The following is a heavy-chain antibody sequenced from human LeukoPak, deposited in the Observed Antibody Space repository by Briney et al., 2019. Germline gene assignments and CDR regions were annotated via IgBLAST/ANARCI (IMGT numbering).Heavy chain of an antibody. Sequence: PGGSLRLSCAASGFTFSSYEMNWVRQAPGQGLEWVSYISSSGSTIYYADSVKGRFTISRDNAKNSLYLQMNSLRAEDTAVYYCAARYCSGGSCRGVGAFDIWGQGTMVTVSS. D-gene: IGHD2-15*01. V-gene: IGHV3-48*03. CDR1: GFTFSSYE. CDR2: ISSSGSTI. CDR3: AARYCSGGSCRGVGAFDI. J-gene: IGHJ3*02.